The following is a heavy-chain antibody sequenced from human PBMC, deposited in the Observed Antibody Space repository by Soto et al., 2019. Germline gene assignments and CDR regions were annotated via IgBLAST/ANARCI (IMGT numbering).Heavy chain of an antibody. CDR2: INPNSGGT. V-gene: IGHV1-2*04. CDR1: GYTFTGYY. Sequence: ASVKVSCKASGYTFTGYYLHWVRQAPGQGLEWMRWINPNSGGTSYAKKFQDWVTMTRDTSISTAYMELRRLRSDDTAVYYCARDQKAFYDFWTGYSETEDYYGLDIWGQGTTVTVSS. J-gene: IGHJ6*02. D-gene: IGHD3-3*01. CDR3: ARDQKAFYDFWTGYSETEDYYGLDI.